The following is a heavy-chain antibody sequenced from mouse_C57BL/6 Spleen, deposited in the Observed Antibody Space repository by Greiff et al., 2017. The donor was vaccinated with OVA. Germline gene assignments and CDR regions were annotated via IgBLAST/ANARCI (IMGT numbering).Heavy chain of an antibody. CDR1: GFTFSSYA. CDR3: ARDRRFITTDAMDY. CDR2: ISDGGSYT. D-gene: IGHD1-1*01. J-gene: IGHJ4*01. V-gene: IGHV5-4*01. Sequence: EVQVVESGGGLVKPGGSLKLSCAASGFTFSSYAMSWVRQTPEKRLEWVATISDGGSYTYYPDNVKGRFTISRDNAKNNLYLQMSHLKSEDTAMYYCARDRRFITTDAMDYWGQGTSVTVSS.